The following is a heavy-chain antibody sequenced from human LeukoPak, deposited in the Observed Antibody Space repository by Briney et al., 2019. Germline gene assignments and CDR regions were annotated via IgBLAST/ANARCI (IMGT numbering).Heavy chain of an antibody. D-gene: IGHD5-18*01. J-gene: IGHJ6*03. CDR3: ERDHGYSYGNYYYYMDV. Sequence: ASVKVSCKASGYTFTSYGISWVRQAPGQGLEWMGWISAYNGNTNYAQKLQGRVTMTTDTSTSTAYMELRSLRSDDTAVYYCERDHGYSYGNYYYYMDVWGKGTTVTVSS. CDR2: ISAYNGNT. V-gene: IGHV1-18*01. CDR1: GYTFTSYG.